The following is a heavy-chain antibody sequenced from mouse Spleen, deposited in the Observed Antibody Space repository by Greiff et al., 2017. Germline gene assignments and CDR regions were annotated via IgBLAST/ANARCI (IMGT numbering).Heavy chain of an antibody. J-gene: IGHJ4*01. CDR2: INYDGSST. V-gene: IGHV5-16*01. CDR3: AREGLGAMDY. CDR1: GFTFSDYY. D-gene: IGHD2-4*01. Sequence: EVKLVESEGGLVQPGSSMKLSCTASGFTFSDYYMAWVRQVPEKGLEWVANINYDGSSTYYLDSLKSRFIISRDNAKNILYLQMSSLKSEDTATYYCAREGLGAMDYWGQGTSVTVSS.